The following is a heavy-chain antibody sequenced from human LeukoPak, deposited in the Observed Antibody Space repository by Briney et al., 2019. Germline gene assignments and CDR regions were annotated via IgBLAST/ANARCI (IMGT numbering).Heavy chain of an antibody. J-gene: IGHJ4*02. D-gene: IGHD1-1*01. Sequence: ASVKVSCKASGYTFTGYYMHWVRQALGQGLEWMGWINPNSGGTNYAQKFQGRVTMTRDTSISTAYMELSRLRSDDTAVYYCARDRAIAATGTLEGYWGQGTLVTVSS. CDR2: INPNSGGT. CDR1: GYTFTGYY. CDR3: ARDRAIAATGTLEGY. V-gene: IGHV1-2*02.